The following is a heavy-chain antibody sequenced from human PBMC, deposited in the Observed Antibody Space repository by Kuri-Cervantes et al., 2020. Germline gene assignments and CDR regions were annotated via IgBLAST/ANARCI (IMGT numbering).Heavy chain of an antibody. CDR2: INHSGST. Sequence: SQTLSLTCAVYGGSFSGYYWSWIRQPPGKGLEWIGEINHSGSTNYNPSLKSRATISLDSSKNQFSLKLTSVTAADTAVYYCARGGRYCSGSSCSSAATGGYWGQGALVTVSS. D-gene: IGHD2-15*01. V-gene: IGHV4-34*01. CDR1: GGSFSGYY. CDR3: ARGGRYCSGSSCSSAATGGY. J-gene: IGHJ4*02.